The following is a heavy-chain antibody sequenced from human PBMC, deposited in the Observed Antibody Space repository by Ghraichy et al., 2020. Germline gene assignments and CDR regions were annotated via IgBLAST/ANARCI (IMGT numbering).Heavy chain of an antibody. Sequence: ASVKVSCKASGYTFTSHGTSWVRQAPGQGLEWMGWISAYNGNTNYAQKLQGRVTMTTDTSTSTAYMELRSLRSDDTAVYYCARVGVGATFLNAFDIWGQGTMVTVSS. V-gene: IGHV1-18*01. CDR1: GYTFTSHG. D-gene: IGHD1-26*01. J-gene: IGHJ3*02. CDR3: ARVGVGATFLNAFDI. CDR2: ISAYNGNT.